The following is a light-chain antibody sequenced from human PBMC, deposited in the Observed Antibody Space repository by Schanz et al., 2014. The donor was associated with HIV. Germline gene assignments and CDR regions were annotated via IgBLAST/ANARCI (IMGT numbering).Light chain of an antibody. CDR1: SSDVGGYNY. V-gene: IGLV2-14*01. CDR2: DVS. Sequence: QSALTQPASVSGSPGQSITISCTGTSSDVGGYNYVSWYQQHPGKAPKLMIYDVSNRPSGVSNRFSGSKSGNSASLTISGLQAEDEADYYCTSRTSSSSWLFGGGTKLTVL. CDR3: TSRTSSSSWL. J-gene: IGLJ3*02.